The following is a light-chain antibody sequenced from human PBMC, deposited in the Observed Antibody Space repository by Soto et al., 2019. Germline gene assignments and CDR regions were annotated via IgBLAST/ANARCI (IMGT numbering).Light chain of an antibody. CDR1: TSNIGINS. Sequence: QSVLTQPPSASGTPGQRVTISCSGSTSNIGINSVFWYQHLPGTAPKLLIYRSNQRASGVPDRFSASKSGTSASLAISGLRSEDEADYYCAAWDDSLSGQVFGGGNQLTV. J-gene: IGLJ2*01. CDR2: RSN. CDR3: AAWDDSLSGQV. V-gene: IGLV1-47*01.